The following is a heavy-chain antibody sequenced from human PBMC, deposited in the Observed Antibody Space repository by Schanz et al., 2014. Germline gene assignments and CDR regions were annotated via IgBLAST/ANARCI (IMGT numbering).Heavy chain of an antibody. J-gene: IGHJ4*02. CDR3: AKYGTGKGVSFEY. V-gene: IGHV3-11*04. CDR1: GFTFSDYY. Sequence: QVHLVESGGGLVKPGGSLRLSCAASGFTFSDYYMTWIRQAPGKGLEWVSYINGGGETTYYADSVRGRFTISRDNAKNSLYLQMNSLTAEDTAVYYCAKYGTGKGVSFEYWGQGTLVTVSS. CDR2: INGGGETT. D-gene: IGHD1-26*01.